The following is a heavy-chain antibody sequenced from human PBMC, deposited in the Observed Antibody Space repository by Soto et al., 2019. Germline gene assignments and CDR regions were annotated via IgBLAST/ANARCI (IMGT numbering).Heavy chain of an antibody. D-gene: IGHD3-16*01. CDR1: GFTFNKYW. CDR2: IKEDGDQT. CDR3: ARVKRSSTYSDFDS. J-gene: IGHJ4*02. V-gene: IGHV3-7*03. Sequence: GGSLRLSCAASGFTFNKYWMSWVRQAPGKGLEWVANIKEDGDQTYYVDSVKGRFTISRDNAKNSLYLQMNTLRAEDTAVYFCARVKRSSTYSDFDSWGQGXLVTVSS.